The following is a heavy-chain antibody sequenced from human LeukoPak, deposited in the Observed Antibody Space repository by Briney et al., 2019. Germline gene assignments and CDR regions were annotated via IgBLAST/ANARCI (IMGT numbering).Heavy chain of an antibody. CDR2: IKQDGIEK. D-gene: IGHD2-21*01. J-gene: IGHJ6*03. CDR1: GFTFNNYW. V-gene: IGHV3-7*01. CDR3: ARETPTYCGGDCYPSHYYYMDV. Sequence: GGSLRLSCAASGFTFNNYWMSWVRQAPGKGLEWVANIKQDGIEKYYVDSVKGRFTISRDNAKNSLYLQMNSLRVEDTAVYYCARETPTYCGGDCYPSHYYYMDVWGKGTTVTVSS.